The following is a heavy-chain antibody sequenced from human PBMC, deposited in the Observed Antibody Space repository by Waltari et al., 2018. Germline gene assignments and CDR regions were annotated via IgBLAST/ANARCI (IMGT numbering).Heavy chain of an antibody. CDR2: IIPIFGTA. CDR3: ARRAKDYYDSSGGFDL. D-gene: IGHD3-22*01. J-gene: IGHJ2*01. V-gene: IGHV1-69*13. CDR1: GYTFTSYG. Sequence: QVQLVQSGAEVKKPGASVTVSCKASGYTFTSYGISWVRQAPGQGLEWMGGIIPIFGTANYAQKFQGRVTITADESTSTAYMELSSLRSEDTAVYYCARRAKDYYDSSGGFDLWGRGTLVTVSS.